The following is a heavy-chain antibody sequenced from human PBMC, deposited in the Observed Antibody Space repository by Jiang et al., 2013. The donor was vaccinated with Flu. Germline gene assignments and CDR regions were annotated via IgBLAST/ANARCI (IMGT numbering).Heavy chain of an antibody. V-gene: IGHV1-69*04. J-gene: IGHJ3*02. CDR2: IIPILAIA. CDR1: GGTFSNYA. Sequence: GAEVKKPGSSVKISCKTSGGTFSNYAISWVRQAPGQGLEWVGRIIPILAIANYAQKFQGRVTISADKSTSTAYMXMRSLTSEDTAVYYCARGPPDDAFDI. CDR3: ARGPPDDAFDI.